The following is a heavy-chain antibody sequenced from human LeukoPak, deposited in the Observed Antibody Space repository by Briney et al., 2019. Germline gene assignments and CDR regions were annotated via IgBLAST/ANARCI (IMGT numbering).Heavy chain of an antibody. Sequence: PGGSLRLSCAASGFTFDDYGMSWVRQAPGKGLEWVSGINWNGGSTGYADSVKGRFTISRDNAKNTVYLQMNSLRVEDTAMYFCASVRLPGDAFDIWGQGTRVTVSS. J-gene: IGHJ3*02. CDR1: GFTFDDYG. CDR3: ASVRLPGDAFDI. CDR2: INWNGGST. V-gene: IGHV3-20*04.